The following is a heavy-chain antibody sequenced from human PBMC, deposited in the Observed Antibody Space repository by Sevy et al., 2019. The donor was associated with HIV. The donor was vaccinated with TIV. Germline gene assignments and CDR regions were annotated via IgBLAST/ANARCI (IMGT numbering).Heavy chain of an antibody. CDR1: GFPFSNYA. Sequence: GGSLRLSCAASGFPFSNYAMTWLRQAPGKGLEWVSITSKDGGSTYYADSVKGRFIISRDNSKNTLYLQMSSLRAEDTAIYYCATLFLVCCWGYWGQGTLVTVSS. V-gene: IGHV3-23*01. J-gene: IGHJ4*02. CDR2: TSKDGGST. CDR3: ATLFLVCCWGY. D-gene: IGHD3-3*01.